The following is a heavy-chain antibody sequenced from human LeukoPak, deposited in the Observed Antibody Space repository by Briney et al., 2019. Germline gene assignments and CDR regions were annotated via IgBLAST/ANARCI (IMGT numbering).Heavy chain of an antibody. Sequence: SETLSLTCSVSGDSISISRYYWSWIRQPAGRGLEWIGRIYTSGNTNYNPSLKSRVTISVDTSKNQFSLKLSSVTAADTALYYCASGIAADHYWGRGTLVTVSS. J-gene: IGHJ4*02. CDR2: IYTSGNT. V-gene: IGHV4-61*02. D-gene: IGHD6-13*01. CDR1: GDSISISRYY. CDR3: ASGIAADHY.